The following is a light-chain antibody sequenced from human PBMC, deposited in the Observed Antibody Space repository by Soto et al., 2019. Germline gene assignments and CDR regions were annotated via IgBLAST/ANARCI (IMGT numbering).Light chain of an antibody. J-gene: IGKJ2*01. CDR3: MQALQSPRT. Sequence: DIVVTQSPLSLPVTPGEAASISCRSSQSLLHRNGKTYLDWYFQKPGQSPQLLMYLGSNRASGVPDRFTGTGSGTDFTLQISRVEAEDVGVYYCMQALQSPRTVGQGTKLEIK. V-gene: IGKV2-28*01. CDR2: LGS. CDR1: QSLLHRNGKTY.